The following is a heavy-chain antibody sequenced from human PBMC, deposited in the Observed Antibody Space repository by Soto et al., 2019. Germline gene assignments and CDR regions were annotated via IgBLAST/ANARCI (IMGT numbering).Heavy chain of an antibody. CDR1: GFTFSNSA. V-gene: IGHV3-23*01. J-gene: IGHJ6*03. D-gene: IGHD2-2*01. Sequence: GGSLRLSCAASGFTFSNSAMSWVRHAPGKGLEWVSEITGSTGTTYYADSVKGRFIISRDNSKNTLHLQMNSLRAEDTAVYYCAKDTSSSPYYMDVWGKGTTVTVSS. CDR3: AKDTSSSPYYMDV. CDR2: ITGSTGTT.